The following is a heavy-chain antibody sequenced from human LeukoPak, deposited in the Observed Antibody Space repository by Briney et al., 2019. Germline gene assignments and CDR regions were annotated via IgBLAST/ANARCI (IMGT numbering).Heavy chain of an antibody. CDR3: ARDGYYGSGSHTAYFDY. CDR2: IYYSGST. CDR1: GGSFSSYY. Sequence: KPSETLSLTCAVYGGSFSSYYWSWIRQPPGKGLEWIGYIYYSGSTNSNPSLGSRVTISVDTSKNQFSLKLSSVTAADTAVYFCARDGYYGSGSHTAYFDYWGQGTLATVSS. J-gene: IGHJ4*02. V-gene: IGHV4-59*01. D-gene: IGHD3-10*01.